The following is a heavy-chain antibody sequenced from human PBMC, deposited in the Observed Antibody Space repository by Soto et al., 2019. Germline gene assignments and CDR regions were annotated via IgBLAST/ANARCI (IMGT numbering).Heavy chain of an antibody. Sequence: QVQLQESGPGLVKPSETLSLTCTVSGGSISSYYWSWIRQHAGKGLEWLGRIYTSGSTNYNPSLKSRVTMSVDTSKNPFSLKLSSVTAADTAVYYCARDSSYDILTGYPHDAFDIWGQGTMVTVSS. V-gene: IGHV4-4*07. CDR3: ARDSSYDILTGYPHDAFDI. J-gene: IGHJ3*02. D-gene: IGHD3-9*01. CDR1: GGSISSYY. CDR2: IYTSGST.